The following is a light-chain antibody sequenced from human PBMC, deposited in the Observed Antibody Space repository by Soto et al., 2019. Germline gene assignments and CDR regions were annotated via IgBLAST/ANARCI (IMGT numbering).Light chain of an antibody. CDR2: EAS. J-gene: IGKJ1*01. Sequence: DIQMTQSPSTLSAFVGDRVTITCRASQNIRGWLAWYQQRPGKAPDLLIFEASRLEGGVPSRFSGRGSEPEFTLTIDILQPDDFATYYCQQYYSYSPIFGQGTRVEFK. CDR3: QQYYSYSPI. CDR1: QNIRGW. V-gene: IGKV1-5*01.